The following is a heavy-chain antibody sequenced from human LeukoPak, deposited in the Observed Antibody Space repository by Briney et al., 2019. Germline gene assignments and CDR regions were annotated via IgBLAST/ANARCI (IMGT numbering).Heavy chain of an antibody. CDR3: ASAQWLAYFDY. D-gene: IGHD6-19*01. CDR1: GGSISSYY. Sequence: SETLSLTFTVSGGSISSYYWSWIRQPPGKGLEWIGYIYYSGSTNYNPSLKSRVTISVDTSKNQFSLKLSSVTAADTAVYYCASAQWLAYFDYWGQGTLVTVSS. J-gene: IGHJ4*02. V-gene: IGHV4-59*01. CDR2: IYYSGST.